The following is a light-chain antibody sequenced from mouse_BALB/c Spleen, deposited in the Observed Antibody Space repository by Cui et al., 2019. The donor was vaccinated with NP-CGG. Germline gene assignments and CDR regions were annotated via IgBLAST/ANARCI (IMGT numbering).Light chain of an antibody. V-gene: IGLV1*01. Sequence: VVTQESALTTSPGETVTLTCRSSIRAVTPSNYANWVQEKPDHLFTGLIGGTNNRAPGVPARFSGSLIGGKAALTITGAQTEDEAIYFCALWYSNHWVFGGGTKLTVL. J-gene: IGLJ1*01. CDR3: ALWYSNHWV. CDR2: GTN. CDR1: IRAVTPSNY.